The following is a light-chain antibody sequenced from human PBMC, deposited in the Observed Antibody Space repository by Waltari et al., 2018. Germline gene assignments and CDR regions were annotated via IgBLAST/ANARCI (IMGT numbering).Light chain of an antibody. Sequence: SYVLTQPPSVSVAPGKTDRITCGGNNIGDENVHWYQQKPGQAPVGVIYYNSDRPSGIAERFTGSNSGNTATLTIRRVEAGDEADYYCQVWDSTTDHRVFGTGTKVTVL. V-gene: IGLV3-21*04. CDR1: NIGDEN. CDR2: YNS. CDR3: QVWDSTTDHRV. J-gene: IGLJ1*01.